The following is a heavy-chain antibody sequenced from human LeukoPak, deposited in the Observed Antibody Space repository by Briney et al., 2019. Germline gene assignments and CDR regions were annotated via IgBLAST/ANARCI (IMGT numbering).Heavy chain of an antibody. D-gene: IGHD1-26*01. CDR1: GFTFSSYG. V-gene: IGHV3-33*08. J-gene: IGHJ4*02. CDR2: IWYDGSNK. CDR3: ARGSSGSYFDY. Sequence: GRSLRLSCAASGFTFSSYGMHWVRQAPGKGLEWVAVIWYDGSNKYYADSVKGRFTISRDNSKNTLYLQMNSLRAEDTAVYYCARGSSGSYFDYWGQGTLVTVSS.